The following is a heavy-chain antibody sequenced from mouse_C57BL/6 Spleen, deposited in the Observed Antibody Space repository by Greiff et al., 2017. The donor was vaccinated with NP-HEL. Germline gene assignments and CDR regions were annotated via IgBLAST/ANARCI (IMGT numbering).Heavy chain of an antibody. CDR3: ARSGDYAG. CDR2: INPGSGGT. CDR1: GYAFTNYL. Sequence: VHLVESGAELVRPGTSVKVSCKASGYAFTNYLIEWVKQRPGQGLEWIGVINPGSGGTNYNEKFKGKATLTADKSSSTAYMQLSSLTSEDSAVYFCARSGDYAGWGQGTTLTVSS. D-gene: IGHD2-4*01. V-gene: IGHV1-54*01. J-gene: IGHJ2*01.